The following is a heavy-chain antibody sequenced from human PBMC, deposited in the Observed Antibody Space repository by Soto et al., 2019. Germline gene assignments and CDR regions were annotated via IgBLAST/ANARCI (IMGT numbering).Heavy chain of an antibody. Sequence: SGGSLRLSCAASGFTVSSNYMSWVRQAPGKGLEWVSVIYSGGSTYYADSVKGRFTISRDNSKNTLYLQMNSLRAEDTAVYYCASTYSGSYYFDYWGQGTLVTVSS. CDR3: ASTYSGSYYFDY. CDR2: IYSGGST. CDR1: GFTVSSNY. J-gene: IGHJ4*02. D-gene: IGHD1-26*01. V-gene: IGHV3-53*01.